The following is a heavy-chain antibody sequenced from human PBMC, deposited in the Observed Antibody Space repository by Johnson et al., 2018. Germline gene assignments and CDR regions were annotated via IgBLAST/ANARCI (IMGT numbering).Heavy chain of an antibody. CDR1: GFSFSGYS. J-gene: IGHJ3*02. Sequence: VQLVESGGGLVKPGGSLRLSCVGSGFSFSGYSMDWVRQAPGKGLEWVSSISGSSTYIYYADSVKGRILISRDNAKNSLYLQMNSLRAEDTAVYYCAREGAYSRSEADTFDIWGQGTMVIVSS. V-gene: IGHV3-21*01. CDR2: ISGSSTYI. CDR3: AREGAYSRSEADTFDI. D-gene: IGHD6-6*01.